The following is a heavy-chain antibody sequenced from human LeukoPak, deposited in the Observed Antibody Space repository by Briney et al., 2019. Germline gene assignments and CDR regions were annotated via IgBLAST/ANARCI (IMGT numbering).Heavy chain of an antibody. J-gene: IGHJ6*03. V-gene: IGHV1-69*01. D-gene: IGHD6-6*01. CDR2: IIPIFGTA. CDR1: GGTFSSYA. CDR3: ASGQLSRAYYYYYMDV. Sequence: ASVKVSCKASGGTFSSYAISWVRQAPGQGLEWMGGIIPIFGTANYAQKFQGRVTITADESTSTAYMELSSLRSEDTAVYYCASGQLSRAYYYYYMDVRGKGTTVTVSS.